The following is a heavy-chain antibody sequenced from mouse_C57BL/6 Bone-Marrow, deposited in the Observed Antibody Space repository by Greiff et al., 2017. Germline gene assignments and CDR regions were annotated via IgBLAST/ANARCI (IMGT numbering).Heavy chain of an antibody. CDR3: TTWIYYDYDGCAY. V-gene: IGHV14-4*01. J-gene: IGHJ3*01. Sequence: EVKLMESGAELVRPGASVKLSCTASGFNIKDDYMHWVQQRPEQGLEWVGWIDPENGDPAYASKFQGKATITANTTSNTAYLQLSSLTAEDTAVYYCTTWIYYDYDGCAYWGQGTLVTVSA. CDR1: GFNIKDDY. D-gene: IGHD2-4*01. CDR2: IDPENGDP.